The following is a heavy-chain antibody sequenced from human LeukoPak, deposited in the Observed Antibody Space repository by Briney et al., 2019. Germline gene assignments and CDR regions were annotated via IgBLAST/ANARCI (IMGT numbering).Heavy chain of an antibody. Sequence: GESLKISCKGSGYGFYGHWIGWVRQMPGKGLEWMGIIYPGDSDTRYSPSFQGQVTISAEKSISTAYLQRSSLKASDTAMYYCAIQSDSHIVVVPAAMFDAFDFWGQGTMVTVSS. J-gene: IGHJ3*01. CDR2: IYPGDSDT. CDR1: GYGFYGHW. D-gene: IGHD2-2*01. V-gene: IGHV5-51*01. CDR3: AIQSDSHIVVVPAAMFDAFDF.